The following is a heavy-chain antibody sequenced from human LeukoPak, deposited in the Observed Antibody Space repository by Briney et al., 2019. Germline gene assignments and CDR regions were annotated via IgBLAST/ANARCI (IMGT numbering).Heavy chain of an antibody. D-gene: IGHD6-19*01. Sequence: GGSLRPSCAASGFTFSSYAMSWVRQAPGKGLEWVSAISGSGGSTYYADSVKGRFTISRDNSKNTLYLQMNSLRAEDTAVYYCAKARGTRIAVAGPFDYWGQGTLVTVSS. CDR2: ISGSGGST. V-gene: IGHV3-23*01. J-gene: IGHJ4*02. CDR1: GFTFSSYA. CDR3: AKARGTRIAVAGPFDY.